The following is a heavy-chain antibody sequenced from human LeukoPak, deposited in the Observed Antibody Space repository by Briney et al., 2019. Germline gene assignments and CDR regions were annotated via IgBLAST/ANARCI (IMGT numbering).Heavy chain of an antibody. D-gene: IGHD3-22*01. V-gene: IGHV1-2*02. CDR2: INPNSGGT. CDR3: ATFIGYYYNSSGSLFDY. CDR1: GYTFTGYY. Sequence: ASVKVSCKASGYTFTGYYMHWVRQAPGQGLEWMGWINPNSGGTNYAQKFQGRVTMTRDTSISTAYMELSGLRSDDTAVYYCATFIGYYYNSSGSLFDYWGQETLVTVS. J-gene: IGHJ4*02.